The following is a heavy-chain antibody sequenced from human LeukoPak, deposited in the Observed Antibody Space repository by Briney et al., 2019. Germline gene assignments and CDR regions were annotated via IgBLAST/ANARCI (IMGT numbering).Heavy chain of an antibody. CDR3: ARGGARRLDY. Sequence: GGSLRLSCAASGFTFSSYSMNWVRQAPGKGLEWVSSISSSSYIYYADSVKGRLTISRDNTKNSLYLQMNSLRAEDTAVYYCARGGARRLDYWGQGTLVTVSS. CDR2: ISSSSYI. D-gene: IGHD6-6*01. J-gene: IGHJ4*02. V-gene: IGHV3-21*01. CDR1: GFTFSSYS.